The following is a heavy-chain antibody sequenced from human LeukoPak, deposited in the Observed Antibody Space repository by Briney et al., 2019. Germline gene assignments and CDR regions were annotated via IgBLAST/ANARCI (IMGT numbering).Heavy chain of an antibody. D-gene: IGHD3-10*02. CDR1: GFTFSNYE. J-gene: IGHJ6*04. CDR2: ISSSGTTI. Sequence: GGSLRLSCAASGFTFSNYEMNWVRQAPGKGLEWVSYISSSGTTIYYADSVKGRFTISRDNAKNSLYLQMNSLRAEDTAVYYCAELGITMIGGVWGKGTTVTISS. V-gene: IGHV3-48*03. CDR3: AELGITMIGGV.